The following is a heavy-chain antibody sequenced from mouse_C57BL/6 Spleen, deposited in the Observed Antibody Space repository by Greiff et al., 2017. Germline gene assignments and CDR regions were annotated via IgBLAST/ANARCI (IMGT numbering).Heavy chain of an antibody. V-gene: IGHV1-64*01. J-gene: IGHJ4*01. CDR3: ARLRSTTVVGERAMDY. CDR1: GYTFTSYW. CDR2: IHPNSGST. D-gene: IGHD1-1*01. Sequence: QVQLQQPGAELVKPGASVKLSCKASGYTFTSYWMHWVKQRPGQGLEWIGMIHPNSGSTNYNEKFKSKATLTVDKSSSTAYMQLSSLTSEDSAVYYCARLRSTTVVGERAMDYWGQGTSVTVSS.